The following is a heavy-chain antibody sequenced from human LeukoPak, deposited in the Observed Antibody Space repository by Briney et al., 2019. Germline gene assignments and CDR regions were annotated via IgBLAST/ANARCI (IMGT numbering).Heavy chain of an antibody. CDR3: ARDCSSNSCRGALDY. CDR1: GFTFSSYG. Sequence: GGSLRLSCAASGFTFSSYGMHWVRQAPGKGLEWVAFIRYDGSNKYYADSVKGRFTISRDNSKNTLYLQMNSLRAEDTAVYYCARDCSSNSCRGALDYWGQGTLVTVSS. V-gene: IGHV3-30*02. J-gene: IGHJ4*02. CDR2: IRYDGSNK. D-gene: IGHD2-2*01.